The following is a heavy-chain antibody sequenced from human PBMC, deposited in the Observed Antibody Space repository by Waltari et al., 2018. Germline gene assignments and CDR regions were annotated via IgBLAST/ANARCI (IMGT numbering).Heavy chain of an antibody. Sequence: EVQLVESGGGLVQHGGSLRLSCASSGFTFYTFAMNWVRQTPVKGLEWVSGISGSGDSTYYADAVKGRFTISRDNSKNTLYLQMNSLRAEDTAVYYCAKGSTTMTSPFDHWGQGTLVTVSS. D-gene: IGHD4-17*01. CDR2: ISGSGDST. CDR3: AKGSTTMTSPFDH. V-gene: IGHV3-23*04. J-gene: IGHJ4*02. CDR1: GFTFYTFA.